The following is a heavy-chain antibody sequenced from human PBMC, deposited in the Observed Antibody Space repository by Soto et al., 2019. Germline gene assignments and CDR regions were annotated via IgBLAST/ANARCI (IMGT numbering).Heavy chain of an antibody. V-gene: IGHV1-58*01. D-gene: IGHD6-13*01. J-gene: IGHJ4*02. CDR1: VFTFTSSA. Sequence: ASVKVSCKASVFTFTSSAVQWVRLARGQRLEWIGWIVVGSGNTNYAQKFQERVTITRDMSTSTAYMELSSLRSEDTAVYYCAAETGVAAAGIDYWGQGTLVTVSS. CDR3: AAETGVAAAGIDY. CDR2: IVVGSGNT.